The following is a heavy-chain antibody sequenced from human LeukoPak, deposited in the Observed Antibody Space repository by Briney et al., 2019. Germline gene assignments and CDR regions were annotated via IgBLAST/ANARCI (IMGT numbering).Heavy chain of an antibody. CDR3: ATSGNYRFDY. CDR2: ITSSSTNI. V-gene: IGHV3-48*02. D-gene: IGHD1-26*01. J-gene: IGHJ4*02. CDR1: GFTFSTYN. Sequence: GGSLRLSCAASGFTFSTYNMNWVRQAPGKGLEWVSHITSSSTNIYYADSAKGRFTISRDNAKNALSLQMNSLRDEDTAVYYCATSGNYRFDYWGQGTLVTVSS.